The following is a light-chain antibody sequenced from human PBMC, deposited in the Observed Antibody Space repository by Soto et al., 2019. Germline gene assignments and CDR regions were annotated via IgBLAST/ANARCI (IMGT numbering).Light chain of an antibody. Sequence: SYELTQPPSVSVAPGKTARITCGGNNIGSKSVHWYQQKPGQAAVLVIYYDSDRPSGIPERFSGSNSGNTATLTISRVEAGDEADYYCQVWDSSSDHRYVFGTGTKVTVL. CDR1: NIGSKS. V-gene: IGLV3-21*04. CDR3: QVWDSSSDHRYV. CDR2: YDS. J-gene: IGLJ1*01.